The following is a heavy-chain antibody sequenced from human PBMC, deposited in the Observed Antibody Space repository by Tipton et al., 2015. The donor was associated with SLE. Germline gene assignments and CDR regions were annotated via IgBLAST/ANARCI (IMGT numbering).Heavy chain of an antibody. CDR3: ARIPSYYYDSSGSQYFQH. J-gene: IGHJ1*01. CDR1: GFTFTSYG. V-gene: IGHV1-18*01. Sequence: SCAASGFTFTSYGISWVRQAPGQGLEWMGWISAYNGNTNYAQKLQGRVTMTTDTSTSTAYMELRSLRSDDTAVYYCARIPSYYYDSSGSQYFQHWGQGTLVTVSS. D-gene: IGHD3-22*01. CDR2: ISAYNGNT.